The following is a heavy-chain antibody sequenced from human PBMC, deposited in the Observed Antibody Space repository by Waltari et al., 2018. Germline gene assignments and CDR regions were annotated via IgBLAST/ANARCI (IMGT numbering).Heavy chain of an antibody. V-gene: IGHV4-38-2*01. CDR1: GYSISSGYY. D-gene: IGHD4-17*01. CDR3: ARHPVYDYGDFFLDY. CDR2: IYHSVSN. J-gene: IGHJ4*02. Sequence: QVQLQESGPGLVKPSETLSLTCAVSGYSISSGYYWGWIRQPPGKGLGWIGGIYHSVSNDYNPSRKSRVTRSVDTSKNQFSLKLSAVTAADTAVYYCARHPVYDYGDFFLDYWGQGTLVTVSS.